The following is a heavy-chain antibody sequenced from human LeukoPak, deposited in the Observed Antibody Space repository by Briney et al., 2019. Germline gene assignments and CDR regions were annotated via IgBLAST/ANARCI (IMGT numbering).Heavy chain of an antibody. Sequence: GWSLRLFCAASGFTFSSYAMSWVRQAPGKGLEEGSAISGSGGSTYYADSVKGRFTISRDNSKNTLYLQTNSLRAEDTAVYYCANVLLWFGELPNTWGQGTLVTVSS. CDR3: ANVLLWFGELPNT. D-gene: IGHD3-10*01. J-gene: IGHJ5*02. CDR1: GFTFSSYA. CDR2: ISGSGGST. V-gene: IGHV3-23*01.